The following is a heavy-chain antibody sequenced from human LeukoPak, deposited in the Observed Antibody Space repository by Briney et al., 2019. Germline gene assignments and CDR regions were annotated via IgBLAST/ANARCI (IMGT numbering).Heavy chain of an antibody. V-gene: IGHV4-59*01. J-gene: IGHJ3*02. D-gene: IGHD1-7*01. CDR1: GGSISGYY. CDR3: ARGPVGGTTYNDGDAFDI. Sequence: SETLSLMCTVSGGSISGYYWSWIRQPPGKGLEWIGYIYYSGSTNYNPSLESRVTISVDTSKNQFSLKLSSVTAADTAVYYCARGPVGGTTYNDGDAFDIWGQGTMVTVSS. CDR2: IYYSGST.